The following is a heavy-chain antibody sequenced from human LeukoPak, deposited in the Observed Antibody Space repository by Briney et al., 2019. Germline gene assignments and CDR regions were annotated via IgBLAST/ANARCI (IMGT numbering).Heavy chain of an antibody. J-gene: IGHJ4*02. Sequence: PGGSLRLSCAISGSTFTSYAMTWVRQAPGKGLEWVTSITGSGVSTYYADSVRGRFTISRDIFKNTLYLQMNSLRAEDTALYYCAKTLVPSGIYHEDFFDYWGQGTLVTVSS. D-gene: IGHD1-26*01. V-gene: IGHV3-23*01. CDR2: ITGSGVST. CDR3: AKTLVPSGIYHEDFFDY. CDR1: GSTFTSYA.